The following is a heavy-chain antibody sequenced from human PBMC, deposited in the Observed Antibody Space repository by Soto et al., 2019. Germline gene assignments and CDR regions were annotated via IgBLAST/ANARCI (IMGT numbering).Heavy chain of an antibody. Sequence: ASVKVSCKASGGTFSSYSISWVRQAPGQGLEWMGGIIPIFGTANYAQKFQGRVTITADESTSTAYMELSSLRSEDTAVYYCARDGSDNYYDSSGYYPHDAFDIWGQGTMVTVSS. CDR1: GGTFSSYS. CDR2: IIPIFGTA. D-gene: IGHD3-22*01. CDR3: ARDGSDNYYDSSGYYPHDAFDI. J-gene: IGHJ3*02. V-gene: IGHV1-69*13.